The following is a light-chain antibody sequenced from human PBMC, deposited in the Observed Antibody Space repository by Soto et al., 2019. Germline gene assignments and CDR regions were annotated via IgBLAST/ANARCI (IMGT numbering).Light chain of an antibody. Sequence: VLTQPPSASGTPGQTIAISCSGGSSNIGSHTVNWYQQLPGTAPRLLIYSNTQRPSGVPDRFSGSKSGTSASLAISGLQSEYEGDYYCAAWDDSLNGVVFGGGTRSPS. CDR3: AAWDDSLNGVV. J-gene: IGLJ2*01. V-gene: IGLV1-44*01. CDR2: SNT. CDR1: SSNIGSHT.